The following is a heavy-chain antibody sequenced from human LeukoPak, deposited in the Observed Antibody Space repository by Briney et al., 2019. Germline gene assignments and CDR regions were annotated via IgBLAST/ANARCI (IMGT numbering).Heavy chain of an antibody. V-gene: IGHV3-7*01. Sequence: GGSLRLSCAASGFTFSSYWMSWVGQAPGKGLEWVANIKQDGSEKYYVDSVKGRFTISRDNAKNSLYLQMNSLRAEDTAVYYCARALPGSSWYLVYWGQGTLVTVSS. CDR1: GFTFSSYW. CDR3: ARALPGSSWYLVY. J-gene: IGHJ4*02. CDR2: IKQDGSEK. D-gene: IGHD6-13*01.